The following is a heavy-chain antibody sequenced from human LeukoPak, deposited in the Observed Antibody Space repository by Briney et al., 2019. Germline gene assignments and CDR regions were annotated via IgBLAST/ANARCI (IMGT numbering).Heavy chain of an antibody. D-gene: IGHD6-13*01. J-gene: IGHJ4*02. V-gene: IGHV4-59*01. CDR2: IYYSGTT. CDR1: GGSISSYY. CDR3: ARGVYIAAAQYGY. Sequence: SETLSLTCTVSGGSISSYYWSWIRQPPGKGLEWIGYIYYSGTTNYNPSLKSRVTTSVDTSKNQFSLKLGSVTAADTAVYYCARGVYIAAAQYGYWGQGTLVTVSS.